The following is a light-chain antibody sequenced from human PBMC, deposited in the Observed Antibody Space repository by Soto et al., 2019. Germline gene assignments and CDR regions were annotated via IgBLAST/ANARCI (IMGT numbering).Light chain of an antibody. CDR2: GAS. J-gene: IGKJ1*01. CDR1: QSVRSSY. Sequence: ETVLTQSPGTLSLTPGERVTLSCRASQSVRSSYLAWYQQKPGQAPRLLIYGASGRATGIPDRFSGSVSGTDFTLTISRLEPEDVVVYYCQQYGNPPQTFGQGTKVEIK. CDR3: QQYGNPPQT. V-gene: IGKV3-20*01.